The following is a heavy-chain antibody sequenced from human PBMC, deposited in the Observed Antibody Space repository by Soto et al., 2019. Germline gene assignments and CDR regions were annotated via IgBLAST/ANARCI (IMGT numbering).Heavy chain of an antibody. CDR3: AREGVIANNYYYYYYMDV. CDR1: GFTFSSYS. V-gene: IGHV3-21*01. J-gene: IGHJ6*03. D-gene: IGHD3-16*02. Sequence: GGSLRLSCAASGFTFSSYSMNWVRQAPGKGLEWVSSISSSSSYIYYADSVKGRFTISRDNAKNSLYLQMDSLRAEDTAVYYCAREGVIANNYYYYYYMDVWGKGTTVTVSS. CDR2: ISSSSSYI.